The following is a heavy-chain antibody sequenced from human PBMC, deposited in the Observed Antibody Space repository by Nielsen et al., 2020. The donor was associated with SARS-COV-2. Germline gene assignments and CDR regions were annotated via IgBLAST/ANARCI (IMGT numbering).Heavy chain of an antibody. CDR2: INWNGGST. V-gene: IGHV3-20*04. CDR1: GFTFDGFG. CDR3: AGHLSWYGMDV. J-gene: IGHJ6*02. D-gene: IGHD3-16*02. Sequence: GGSLRLSCAGSGFTFDGFGMSWVRQVPGKGLEWVSGINWNGGSTGYGDSVRGRFTISRDNSKNTLYLQMNSLRAEDTAVYYCAGHLSWYGMDVWGQGTTVTVSS.